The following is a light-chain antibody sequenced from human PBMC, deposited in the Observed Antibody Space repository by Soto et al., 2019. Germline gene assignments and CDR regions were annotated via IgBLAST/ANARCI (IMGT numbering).Light chain of an antibody. V-gene: IGKV3-11*01. CDR2: DAS. CDR3: QKGAT. J-gene: IGKJ5*01. Sequence: EIVLTQSPATLSLSPGERATLSCRASQSVSNYLGWYQQKPGQAPRLLIYDASNRATAIPARFSGSGSGTDFTRTIRSLEHEDFAVYYCQKGATFGQGTRLEIK. CDR1: QSVSNY.